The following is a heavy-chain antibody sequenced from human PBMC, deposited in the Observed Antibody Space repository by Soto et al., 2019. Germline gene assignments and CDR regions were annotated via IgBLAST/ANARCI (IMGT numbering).Heavy chain of an antibody. V-gene: IGHV4-31*03. CDR3: ARRTSALAF. CDR1: GGSISSGGYY. D-gene: IGHD2-2*01. CDR2: INNRGST. J-gene: IGHJ1*01. Sequence: QVQLQEAGPGMVKPSQTLSLTCTVSGGSISSGGYYWNWIRQHPGKGLEWIGYINNRGSTFYNPSLTGRATILGGTSSNQFPLQVTSVQAAGRAVYYTARRTSALAFWGPGRGVSVCS.